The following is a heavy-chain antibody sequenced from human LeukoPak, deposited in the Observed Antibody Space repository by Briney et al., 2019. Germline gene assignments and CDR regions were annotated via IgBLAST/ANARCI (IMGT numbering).Heavy chain of an antibody. Sequence: SETLSLTCAVSGGSISSSNWWSRVRQPPGKGLEWIGEIYHSGSTNYNPSLKSRVTISVDKSKNQFSLNLSSVSAADTAVYYCAGKDYYGSGSYFYWGQGTLVTVSS. CDR2: IYHSGST. CDR3: AGKDYYGSGSYFY. D-gene: IGHD3-10*01. V-gene: IGHV4-4*02. CDR1: GGSISSSNW. J-gene: IGHJ4*02.